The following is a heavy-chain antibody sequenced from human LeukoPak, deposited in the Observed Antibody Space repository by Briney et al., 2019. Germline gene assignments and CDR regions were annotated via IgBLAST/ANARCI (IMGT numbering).Heavy chain of an antibody. CDR3: ARDSGNSSSWYWSYYDGMDV. CDR1: GFTFSSYA. V-gene: IGHV3-48*04. Sequence: GGSLRLSCAASGFTFSSYAMSWVRQAPGKGLEWVSYISSSSSTIYYADSVKGRFTISRDNAKNSLYLQMNSLRAEDTAVYYCARDSGNSSSWYWSYYDGMDVWGQGTTVTVSS. J-gene: IGHJ6*02. D-gene: IGHD6-13*01. CDR2: ISSSSSTI.